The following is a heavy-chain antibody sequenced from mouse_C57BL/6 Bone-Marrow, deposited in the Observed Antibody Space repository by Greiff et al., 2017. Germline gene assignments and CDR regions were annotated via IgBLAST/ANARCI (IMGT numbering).Heavy chain of an antibody. CDR3: TRVLNDYAGVDY. J-gene: IGHJ2*01. D-gene: IGHD2-4*01. CDR2: ISSGGDYI. CDR1: GFTFSSYA. Sequence: EVKLMESGEGLVKPGGSLKLSCAASGFTFSSYAMSWVRQTPEKRLEWVAYISSGGDYIYYADTVKGRITISRDNARNTLYLQMSSLKSEDTAMYYCTRVLNDYAGVDYWGQGTTLTVSS. V-gene: IGHV5-9-1*02.